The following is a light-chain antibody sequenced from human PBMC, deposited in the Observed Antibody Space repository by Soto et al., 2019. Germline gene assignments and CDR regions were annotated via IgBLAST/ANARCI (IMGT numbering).Light chain of an antibody. J-gene: IGKJ4*01. CDR2: DAS. CDR1: QDISNY. Sequence: IQMTQSPSSLSASVGDRVTSTCQASQDISNYLNWYQQKPGKAPKLLIYDASNLETGVPSRFSGSGSGTDFTFTISTLQPEDIATYYCQQYDNLPLTFGGGTKV. CDR3: QQYDNLPLT. V-gene: IGKV1-33*01.